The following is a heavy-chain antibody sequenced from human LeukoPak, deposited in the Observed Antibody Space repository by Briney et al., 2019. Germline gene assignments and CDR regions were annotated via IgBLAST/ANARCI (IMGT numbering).Heavy chain of an antibody. CDR1: GYTFTGYY. CDR2: INPNSGGT. V-gene: IGHV1-2*02. J-gene: IGHJ4*02. Sequence: ASVKAFFKASGYTFTGYYIHWVRQAPGQGLEWMGWINPNSGGTNYAQKFQGRVTMTRDTSISTAYMELSRLRSDDTAVYYCAILVVATSFHYWGQGNVVSVSS. D-gene: IGHD2-15*01. CDR3: AILVVATSFHY.